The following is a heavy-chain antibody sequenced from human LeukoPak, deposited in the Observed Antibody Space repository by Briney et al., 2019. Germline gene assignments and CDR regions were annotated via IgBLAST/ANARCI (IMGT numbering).Heavy chain of an antibody. CDR1: GGSISGSNYY. CDR3: ARLSGEIIVVGAGIDS. V-gene: IGHV4-39*07. D-gene: IGHD2-15*01. CDR2: IHYNGQA. J-gene: IGHJ4*02. Sequence: SETLSLTCTVSGGSISGSNYYWGWIRQAPGKGLERIGSIHYNGQAYYNPSRASRVTISVDTSRNQFSLKLVSVTAADTAVYYCARLSGEIIVVGAGIDSWGQGTLVLVSS.